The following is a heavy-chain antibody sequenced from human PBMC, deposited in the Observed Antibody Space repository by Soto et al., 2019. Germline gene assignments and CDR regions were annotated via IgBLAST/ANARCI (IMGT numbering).Heavy chain of an antibody. CDR1: GFTFSSYG. D-gene: IGHD3-3*01. CDR3: AKVLYGVVTYFDS. Sequence: EVQLVESGGGLVQPGGSLRLSCASSGFTFSSYGMTWVRRPPGKGLEWVSAISGSGAATYYADSVQGRFTISRDNSNNKLYLQMNSLRAEDTDVYSCAKVLYGVVTYFDSWGQGTLVTVSS. J-gene: IGHJ4*02. CDR2: ISGSGAAT. V-gene: IGHV3-23*04.